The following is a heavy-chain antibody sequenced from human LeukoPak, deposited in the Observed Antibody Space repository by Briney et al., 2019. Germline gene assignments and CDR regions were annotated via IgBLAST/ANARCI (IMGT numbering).Heavy chain of an antibody. V-gene: IGHV1-2*04. Sequence: ASVKVSCKASGYTFTGYYMHWVRQAPGQGLEWMGWINPNSGGTNYAQKFQGWVTMTRDTSISTAYMELSRLRSDDTAVYYCARLGSSWYLAPDYWGQGTLVTVSS. CDR2: INPNSGGT. CDR3: ARLGSSWYLAPDY. CDR1: GYTFTGYY. D-gene: IGHD6-13*01. J-gene: IGHJ4*02.